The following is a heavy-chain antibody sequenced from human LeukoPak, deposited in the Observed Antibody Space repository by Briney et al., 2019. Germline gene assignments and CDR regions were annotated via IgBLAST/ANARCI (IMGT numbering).Heavy chain of an antibody. CDR1: GYTFTGYY. D-gene: IGHD2-2*02. V-gene: IGHV1-2*02. J-gene: IGHJ5*02. CDR3: ARDHYCSSTSCYNIDP. CDR2: IKPNSGGT. Sequence: GASVKVSCKASGYTFTGYYMHWVRQAPGQGLEWMGWIKPNSGGTNYAQKFQGRVTMTRDTSISTAYMELSRLRSDDTAVYYCARDHYCSSTSCYNIDPWGQGTLVTVSS.